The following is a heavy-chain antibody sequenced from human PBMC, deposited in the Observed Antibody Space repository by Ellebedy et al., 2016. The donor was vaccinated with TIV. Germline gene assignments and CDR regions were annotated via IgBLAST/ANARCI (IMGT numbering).Heavy chain of an antibody. V-gene: IGHV3-43*02. CDR2: ISGDGGST. CDR1: GFTFDNYA. Sequence: LSLTCAASGFTFDNYAMHWVRQAPGKGLEWVSLISGDGGSTYYADSVKGRFTISRDNSKNSLYLQMNSLRTEDTALYYCAKDSSGQFDYWGQGTLVTVSS. D-gene: IGHD5-12*01. J-gene: IGHJ4*02. CDR3: AKDSSGQFDY.